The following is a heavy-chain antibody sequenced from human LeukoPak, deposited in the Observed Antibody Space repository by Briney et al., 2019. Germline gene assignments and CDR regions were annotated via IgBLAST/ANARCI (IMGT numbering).Heavy chain of an antibody. CDR3: ARGPYSGYDFENFDY. D-gene: IGHD5-12*01. J-gene: IGHJ4*02. Sequence: SAKVSCKASGGTFSSYAISWVRQAPGQGLEWMGGIIQIFGTANYAQKFQGRVTITADESTSTAYMELSSLRSEDTAVYYCARGPYSGYDFENFDYWGQGTLVTVSS. CDR1: GGTFSSYA. V-gene: IGHV1-69*13. CDR2: IIQIFGTA.